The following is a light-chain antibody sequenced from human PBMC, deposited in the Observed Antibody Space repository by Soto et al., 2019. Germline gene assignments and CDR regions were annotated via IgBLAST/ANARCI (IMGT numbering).Light chain of an antibody. V-gene: IGKV3-20*01. Sequence: EIVLTQSPGTLSLSPGDRATLSCRASQSVSSSDLAWYQQKPGQAPRLLIYGASTRATGIPDRFSGSGSGTEFTLTISRLEPEDFAVYYCQQYGGSPLYTFGQGTKLEI. CDR2: GAS. CDR3: QQYGGSPLYT. J-gene: IGKJ2*01. CDR1: QSVSSSD.